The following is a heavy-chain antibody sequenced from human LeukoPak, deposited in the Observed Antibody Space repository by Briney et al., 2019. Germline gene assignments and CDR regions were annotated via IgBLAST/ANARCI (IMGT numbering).Heavy chain of an antibody. CDR1: EYTFTSYY. J-gene: IGHJ6*03. Sequence: GPVKVSCKASEYTFTSYYMRWVRQAPGQGLEWVGWINPNSGGTSYAQKFQGRVTMTRDTSISTAYMDLSRLRSDDTAVHYCARGVTARGFYYYMDVWGKGTTVTISS. D-gene: IGHD2-21*02. CDR3: ARGVTARGFYYYMDV. V-gene: IGHV1-2*02. CDR2: INPNSGGT.